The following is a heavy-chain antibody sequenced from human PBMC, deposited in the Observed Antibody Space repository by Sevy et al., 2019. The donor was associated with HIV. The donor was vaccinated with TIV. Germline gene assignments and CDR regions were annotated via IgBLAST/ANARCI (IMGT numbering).Heavy chain of an antibody. V-gene: IGHV3-30*18. CDR1: GFTFSDYG. Sequence: GGSLRLSCAASGFTFSDYGMHWVRQAPGKGLEWVAVISYDGSNKYYADSVKGRFTISRVNSKNTLYLQMNSLRAEDTAVYYCAKDRGTIFGVVTLYYFDYWGQGTLVTVSS. J-gene: IGHJ4*02. CDR2: ISYDGSNK. CDR3: AKDRGTIFGVVTLYYFDY. D-gene: IGHD3-3*01.